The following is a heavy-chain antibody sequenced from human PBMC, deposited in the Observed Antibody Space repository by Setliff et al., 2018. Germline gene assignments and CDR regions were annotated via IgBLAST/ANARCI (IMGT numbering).Heavy chain of an antibody. CDR1: GGSISSGDYY. V-gene: IGHV4-30-4*08. J-gene: IGHJ4*02. CDR2: IYSSGST. Sequence: SETLSLTCTVSGGSISSGDYYWSWIRQPPGKGLEWIGYIYSSGSTYYNPSLKSRISISVDTSKNQFSLKLSSVTAADTAVYYCARQSRYYYDNLGTLDYWGQGTLVTVSS. D-gene: IGHD3-22*01. CDR3: ARQSRYYYDNLGTLDY.